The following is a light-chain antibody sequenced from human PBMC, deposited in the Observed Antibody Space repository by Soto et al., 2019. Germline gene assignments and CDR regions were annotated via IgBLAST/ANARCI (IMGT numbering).Light chain of an antibody. V-gene: IGKV1-17*01. CDR3: LQHNSNPSFT. Sequence: DIQMTQSPSSLSASVGDRVTITCRASQGISNDLAWYQQKPGKAPNRLIYAASSLQTGVPSRFSSSGSGTEFTLTISSLQPEDVATYYCLQHNSNPSFTFGQGTRLEIK. CDR2: AAS. CDR1: QGISND. J-gene: IGKJ5*01.